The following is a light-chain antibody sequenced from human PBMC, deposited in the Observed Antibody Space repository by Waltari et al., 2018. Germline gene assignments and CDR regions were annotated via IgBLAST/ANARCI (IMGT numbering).Light chain of an antibody. Sequence: QSALTPPAHVPGSPGQSITISCTGTSSDAGGYNYVPGYQQHPGKAPKLMIYDVSNRPSGVSNRFSGSKSGNTAALTISGLQAEDEADYYCSSYISSSTLELFGGGTSLTVL. CDR1: SSDAGGYNY. CDR2: DVS. CDR3: SSYISSSTLEL. V-gene: IGLV2-14*03. J-gene: IGLJ2*01.